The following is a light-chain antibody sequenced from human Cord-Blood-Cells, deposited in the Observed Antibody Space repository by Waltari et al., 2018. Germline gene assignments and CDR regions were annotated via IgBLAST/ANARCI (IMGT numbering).Light chain of an antibody. CDR2: AAS. CDR3: QQLNSYP. J-gene: IGKJ4*02. CDR1: QGISSY. V-gene: IGKV1-9*01. Sequence: DIQLTQSPSFLSASVGDRVTITCRASQGISSYLAWYQQVPGKAPKLLIYAASTLQSGVPSGFSGSGSVTEFTLTISSLQPEDVATYYWQQLNSYPFGGGTKVEIK.